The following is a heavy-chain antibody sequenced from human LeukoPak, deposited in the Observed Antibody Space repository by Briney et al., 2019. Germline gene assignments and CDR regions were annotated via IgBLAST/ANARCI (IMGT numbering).Heavy chain of an antibody. CDR2: ISGSGGST. CDR3: ARTRFGELLGAFDI. J-gene: IGHJ3*02. CDR1: GFTFSSYA. Sequence: PGGSLRLSCAASGFTFSSYAMSWVRQAPRKGLEWVSAISGSGGSTYYADSVKGRFTISRDNSKNTLYLQMNSLRAEDTAVYYCARTRFGELLGAFDIWGQGTMVTVSS. V-gene: IGHV3-23*01. D-gene: IGHD3-10*01.